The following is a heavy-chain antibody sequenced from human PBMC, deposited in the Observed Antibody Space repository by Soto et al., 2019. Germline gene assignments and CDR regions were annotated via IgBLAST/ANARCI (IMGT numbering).Heavy chain of an antibody. D-gene: IGHD3-3*01. Sequence: EVQLVESGGGLVQPGGSLRLSCAASGFTFSNYAMHWVRQVPGKGLEYVSAISSNGGTTYYANSVKGRFTISRDNSKNTLYLQMGGLRAEDMAVYYCARGAYYDFWSGYYPDYWGQGTLVSVSS. J-gene: IGHJ4*02. CDR2: ISSNGGTT. V-gene: IGHV3-64*01. CDR3: ARGAYYDFWSGYYPDY. CDR1: GFTFSNYA.